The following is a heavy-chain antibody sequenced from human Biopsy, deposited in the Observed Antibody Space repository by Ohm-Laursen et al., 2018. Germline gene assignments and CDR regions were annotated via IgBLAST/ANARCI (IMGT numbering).Heavy chain of an antibody. CDR2: ISNSGTT. V-gene: IGHV4-59*08. CDR1: GASVRSHF. CDR3: ARLSTLFGVADFTDD. Sequence: SETLSLTCPLSGASVRSHFLTWIRQPPGKGLQRIGSISNSGTTKSSPSLKSRVNISLHTSKNQLSLKLTSVTAADTAVYYCARLSTLFGVADFTDDWGQGTLVTVSS. D-gene: IGHD3-3*01. J-gene: IGHJ4*02.